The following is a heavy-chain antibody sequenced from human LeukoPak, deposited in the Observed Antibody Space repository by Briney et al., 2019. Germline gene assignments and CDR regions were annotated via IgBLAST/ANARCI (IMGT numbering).Heavy chain of an antibody. Sequence: SETLSLTCTVSGVSISGSSYYWGWIRQPPGKGLEWIGSIYYSGSTYYNPSLKSRVTISVDTSKNQFSLKLNSVTATDTAVYYCASLPQGRLGDAFDIWGQGTMVTVSS. CDR1: GVSISGSSYY. CDR2: IYYSGST. CDR3: ASLPQGRLGDAFDI. V-gene: IGHV4-39*01. J-gene: IGHJ3*02.